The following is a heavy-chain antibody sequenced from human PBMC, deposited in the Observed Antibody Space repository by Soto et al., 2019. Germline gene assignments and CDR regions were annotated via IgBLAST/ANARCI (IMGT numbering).Heavy chain of an antibody. V-gene: IGHV1-69*01. CDR3: ASAPEDIVVVPAANVYYYGMDV. CDR2: IIPIFGTA. D-gene: IGHD2-2*01. CDR1: GGTFSSYA. J-gene: IGHJ6*02. Sequence: QVQLVQSGAEVKKPGSSVKVSCKASGGTFSSYAISWVRQAPGQGLEWMGGIIPIFGTANYAQKFQGRVTITADESTSTAYMELSSLRSEDTAVYYCASAPEDIVVVPAANVYYYGMDVWGQGTTVTVSS.